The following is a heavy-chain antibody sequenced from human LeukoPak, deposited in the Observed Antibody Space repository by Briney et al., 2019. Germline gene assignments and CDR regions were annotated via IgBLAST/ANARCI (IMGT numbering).Heavy chain of an antibody. CDR1: GFTFSVFW. CDR3: AMGYKSAYSWDY. D-gene: IGHD5-18*01. CDR2: ISPDGRST. J-gene: IGHJ4*02. V-gene: IGHV3-74*01. Sequence: GGSLRLSCAASGFTFSVFWMFWVRQAPGQGLVWVSHISPDGRSTNYADSVKGRFTIPRDNARNTLYLQLNSLTAEDTAVYYCAMGYKSAYSWDYWGQGTLVTVSS.